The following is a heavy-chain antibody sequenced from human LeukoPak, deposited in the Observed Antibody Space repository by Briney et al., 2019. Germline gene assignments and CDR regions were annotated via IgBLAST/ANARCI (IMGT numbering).Heavy chain of an antibody. CDR1: EFTFSSYS. CDR2: ISSSSSYI. V-gene: IGHV3-21*01. CDR3: ARVGQRGLLGY. Sequence: GGSLRLSCAASEFTFSSYSMNWVRQAPGKGLEWVSSISSSSSYIYYADSVKGRFTISRDNAKNSLYLQMNSLRAEDTAVYYCARVGQRGLLGYWGQGTLVTVSS. D-gene: IGHD2-15*01. J-gene: IGHJ4*02.